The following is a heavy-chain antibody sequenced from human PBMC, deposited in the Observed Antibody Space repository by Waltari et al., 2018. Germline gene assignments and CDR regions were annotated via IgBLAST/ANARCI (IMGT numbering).Heavy chain of an antibody. V-gene: IGHV1-18*01. J-gene: IGHJ3*02. CDR2: IKPYNGNT. CDR1: GSNFRPYG. D-gene: IGHD1-1*01. Sequence: QGQLLQSGAEVKKPGASVTVSCKASGSNFRPYGISWVGQAPGKGLEWMGWIKPYNGNTNYAQMGQDRVTLTTDTSTSTAYMELRSLTSADTAVYYCARVRASGGNSAFDIWGQGTMVTVSS. CDR3: ARVRASGGNSAFDI.